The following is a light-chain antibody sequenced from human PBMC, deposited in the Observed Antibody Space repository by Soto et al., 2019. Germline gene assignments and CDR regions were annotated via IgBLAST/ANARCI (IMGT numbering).Light chain of an antibody. CDR1: QSVSGH. CDR3: LQYKNWPYT. V-gene: IGKV3-15*01. Sequence: EIVMTQSPATLSVSLGDRVTLSCRASQSVSGHLAWYQQKPGQTPRLLIYGASTRATGIPARVSGSGSGTEFTLTISSLQSEDFAVYYCLQYKNWPYTFGQGTKPEI. CDR2: GAS. J-gene: IGKJ2*01.